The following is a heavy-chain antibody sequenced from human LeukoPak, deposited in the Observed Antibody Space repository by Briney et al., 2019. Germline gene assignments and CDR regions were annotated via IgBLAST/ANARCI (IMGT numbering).Heavy chain of an antibody. CDR3: ARAPITRFLEWSPIDAFDI. J-gene: IGHJ3*02. Sequence: ASVKVSCKASGYTFSSYGISWVRQAPGQGLEWMGWISAYNGNTNYAQKLQGRVTMTTDTSTSTAYMELSSLRSEDTAVYYCARAPITRFLEWSPIDAFDIWGQGTMVTVSS. D-gene: IGHD3-3*01. V-gene: IGHV1-18*01. CDR2: ISAYNGNT. CDR1: GYTFSSYG.